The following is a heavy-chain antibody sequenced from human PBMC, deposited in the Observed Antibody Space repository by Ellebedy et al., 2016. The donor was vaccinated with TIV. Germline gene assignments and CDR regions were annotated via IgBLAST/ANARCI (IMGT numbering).Heavy chain of an antibody. J-gene: IGHJ5*02. CDR3: ASRLGIGP. CDR2: ISSYGTKE. V-gene: IGHV3-33*08. CDR1: GFTFSDYG. Sequence: GGSLRLSXAASGFTFSDYGMVWFRQRPGKGLEWVAVISSYGTKEEYADSVKGRFTISSDKARNLLYLEMNNLRADDTAVYYCASRLGIGPWGQGTLVTVSS. D-gene: IGHD3-16*01.